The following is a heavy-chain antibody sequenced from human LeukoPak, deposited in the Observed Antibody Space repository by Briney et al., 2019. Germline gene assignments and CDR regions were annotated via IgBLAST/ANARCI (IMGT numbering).Heavy chain of an antibody. CDR2: IHHSGSI. CDR1: GVSISSNLW. D-gene: IGHD3-10*01. V-gene: IGHV4-4*02. J-gene: IGHJ4*02. Sequence: SETLSLTCAVSGVSISSNLWWTWVRQPPGKGLEWIAEIHHSGSINYNPSLKSRVTISVDKAKNQFSLNLNSVTAADTAVYYCARQFSRFGELLYFDYWGQGTLVTVSS. CDR3: ARQFSRFGELLYFDY.